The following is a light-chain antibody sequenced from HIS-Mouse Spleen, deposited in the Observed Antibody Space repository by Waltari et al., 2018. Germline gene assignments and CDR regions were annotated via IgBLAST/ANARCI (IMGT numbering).Light chain of an antibody. V-gene: IGLV2-11*01. Sequence: QSALTQPASVSGSPGQSLTISCTGTSSDVGGYKYVPGYQQHPGKAPKLMIYDVSKRPSGVPDRFSGSKSGNTASLTISGLQAEDEADYYCCSYAGSYTLVFGGGTKLTVL. CDR2: DVS. J-gene: IGLJ2*01. CDR1: SSDVGGYKY. CDR3: CSYAGSYTLV.